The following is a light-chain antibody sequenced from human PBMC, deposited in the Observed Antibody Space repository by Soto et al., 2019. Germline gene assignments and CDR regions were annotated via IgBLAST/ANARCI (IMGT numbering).Light chain of an antibody. CDR3: QQYNNWPQT. CDR2: AAS. CDR1: QSVSNK. V-gene: IGKV3-15*01. J-gene: IGKJ1*01. Sequence: DIVMTQSPATLSVSPGERATLSCRASQSVSNKLAWYQQKPGQAPRLLIYAASKRATGILARFSGSGSRTEFTLTIDSLQSEDFAVYYCQQYNNWPQTFGQGTKVEIK.